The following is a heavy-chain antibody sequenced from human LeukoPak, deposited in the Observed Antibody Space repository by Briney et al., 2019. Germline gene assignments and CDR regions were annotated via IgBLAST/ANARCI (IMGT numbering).Heavy chain of an antibody. V-gene: IGHV3-7*03. D-gene: IGHD5-18*01. CDR2: IKQDGSEK. Sequence: QSGGSLRLSCVASGFTFSSSWMSWVRQAPGKGLEWVANIKQDGSEKYYVDSVKGRFTISRDNAKNSLYLQMNSLRAEDTAVYYCARDKDSYGDYWGQGTLVTVSS. CDR1: GFTFSSSW. CDR3: ARDKDSYGDY. J-gene: IGHJ4*02.